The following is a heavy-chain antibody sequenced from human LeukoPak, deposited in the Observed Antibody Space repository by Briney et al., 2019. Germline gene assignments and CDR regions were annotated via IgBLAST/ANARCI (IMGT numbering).Heavy chain of an antibody. CDR1: GFTVSSNY. Sequence: TGGSLRLSCAASGFTVSSNYMSWVRQAPGKGLEWVSGITVSGGSTYYADSVKGRFTISRDISKNTLYLQMDSLRAEDTAVYYCAKDFKGFESWGQGTLVTVSS. CDR3: AKDFKGFES. J-gene: IGHJ5*01. V-gene: IGHV3-23*01. CDR2: ITVSGGST.